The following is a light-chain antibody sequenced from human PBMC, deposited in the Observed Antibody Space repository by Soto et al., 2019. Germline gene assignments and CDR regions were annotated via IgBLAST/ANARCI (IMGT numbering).Light chain of an antibody. CDR2: RDD. CDR1: RGSVAGNY. V-gene: IGLV6-57*03. CDR3: QSYDRTNVV. Sequence: NFMLTQPHSVSESPGKTITISCARSRGSVAGNYVQWFQQRPGSAPTTIIYRDDQRPSGVPDRFSASVDSSSNSASLTISGLKTEDEADYYCQSYDRTNVVFGGGTQLTVL. J-gene: IGLJ2*01.